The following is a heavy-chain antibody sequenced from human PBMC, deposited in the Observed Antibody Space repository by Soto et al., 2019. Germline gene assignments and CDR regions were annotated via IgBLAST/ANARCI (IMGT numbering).Heavy chain of an antibody. D-gene: IGHD6-13*01. V-gene: IGHV1-69*13. CDR3: ARAPFAKEQPFTWFDP. Sequence: GASVKVSCKASGGTFSSYAISWVRQAPGQGLEWMGGFIPIFGTANYAQKFQGRVTITADESTSTAYMELSSLRSEDTAVYYCARAPFAKEQPFTWFDPWGQGTLVTVSS. CDR1: GGTFSSYA. J-gene: IGHJ5*02. CDR2: FIPIFGTA.